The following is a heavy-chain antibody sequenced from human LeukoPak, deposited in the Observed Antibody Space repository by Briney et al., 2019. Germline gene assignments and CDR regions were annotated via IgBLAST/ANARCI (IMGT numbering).Heavy chain of an antibody. Sequence: GGSLRLSCAASGFTFSFNSMHWVRQGPGKGXVWVSRIKRDXXXXTXXXXXXGRVTISRVNAKNTLYLQMNSLRAEDTAVYYCARSNGFGMDVWGQGTTVTVSS. CDR3: ARSNGFGMDV. CDR2: IKRDXXXX. V-gene: IGHV3-74*01. CDR1: GFTFSFNS. D-gene: IGHD2-8*01. J-gene: IGHJ6*02.